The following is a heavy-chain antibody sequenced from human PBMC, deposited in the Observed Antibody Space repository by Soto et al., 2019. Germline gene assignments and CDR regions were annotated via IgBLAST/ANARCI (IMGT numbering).Heavy chain of an antibody. CDR3: ARGRGRYSSGWSWFDP. CDR2: IFQSGST. CDR1: GGTIRSPDW. Sequence: LSLTCGVSGGTIRSPDWWTWVRQPPGKGLEWIGEIFQSGSTNYTPSLESRVTISVDKSKNQFSLALTSVTAADTAVYFCARGRGRYSSGWSWFDPWGQGILVTVSS. D-gene: IGHD6-19*01. V-gene: IGHV4-4*01. J-gene: IGHJ5*02.